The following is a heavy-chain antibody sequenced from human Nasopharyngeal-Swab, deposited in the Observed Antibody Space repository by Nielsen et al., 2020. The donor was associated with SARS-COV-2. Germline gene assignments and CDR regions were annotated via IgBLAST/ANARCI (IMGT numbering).Heavy chain of an antibody. CDR3: ARKVAVQLDY. CDR2: IDWDDDK. J-gene: IGHJ4*02. Sequence: SGPTLVKPTQTLTLTCTFSGFSLSTSGICVSWIRQPPWKALEWLARIDWDDDKYYRTSLKTRLTISKDTSKNQVVLTKTNMVPVDTATYYCARKVAVQLDYWGQGTLVTVSS. D-gene: IGHD6-19*01. V-gene: IGHV2-70*11. CDR1: GFSLSTSGIC.